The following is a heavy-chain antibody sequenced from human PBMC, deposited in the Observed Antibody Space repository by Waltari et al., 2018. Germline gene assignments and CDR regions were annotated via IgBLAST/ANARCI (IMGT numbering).Heavy chain of an antibody. CDR3: ARVGGYPLGVFDI. J-gene: IGHJ3*02. Sequence: QVQLQESGPGLVKPSETLSLMCTVPAVSISSYYWSWIRQPPGKGLEWIGYMYNNGDTNYNPSLKSRVTTSIDTSKNQFSLKLNSVTPADTAVYYCARVGGYPLGVFDIWGQGTMVTVSS. V-gene: IGHV4-59*01. CDR1: AVSISSYY. CDR2: MYNNGDT. D-gene: IGHD5-12*01.